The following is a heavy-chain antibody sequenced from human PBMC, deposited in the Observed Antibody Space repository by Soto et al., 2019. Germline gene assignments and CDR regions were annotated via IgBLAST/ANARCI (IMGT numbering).Heavy chain of an antibody. CDR1: GDSVSSGNYF. V-gene: IGHV4-61*01. J-gene: IGHJ4*02. D-gene: IGHD2-2*02. Sequence: LSLTCTVSGDSVSSGNYFWNWIRQPPGKGLEWFGYIYSSGSTNYNPSLKSRVTISVDTSKNQFSLKLSSVTAADTAVYYCARGEDDIVVVPAAILSLWGQGALVTVSS. CDR3: ARGEDDIVVVPAAILSL. CDR2: IYSSGST.